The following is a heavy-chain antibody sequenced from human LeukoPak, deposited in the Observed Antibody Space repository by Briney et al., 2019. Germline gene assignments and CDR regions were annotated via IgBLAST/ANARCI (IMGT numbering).Heavy chain of an antibody. CDR1: GYTFTSYG. V-gene: IGHV1-18*01. CDR2: ISAYNGNT. Sequence: ASVKVSCKASGYTFTSYGISWVRQAPGQGLEWMGWISAYNGNTNYAQKLQGRVTMTTDTSTSTAYMELRSLRSDDTAVYYCARDGIYSSGWYLHEVWFDPWGQGTLVTVSS. J-gene: IGHJ5*02. CDR3: ARDGIYSSGWYLHEVWFDP. D-gene: IGHD6-19*01.